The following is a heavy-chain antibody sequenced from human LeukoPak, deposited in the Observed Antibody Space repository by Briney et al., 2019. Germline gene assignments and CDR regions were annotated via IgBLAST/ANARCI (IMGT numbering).Heavy chain of an antibody. J-gene: IGHJ4*02. CDR3: ARGSPNWVGATSHFDY. V-gene: IGHV1-46*01. CDR1: GYTFTSYY. D-gene: IGHD1-26*01. Sequence: GASVKVSCKASGYTFTSYYMHWVRQAPGKRLDWMRLINPSGGSTSYAQKFQGRVTMTRDTSTSTVYMELSSLRSEDTAVYYCARGSPNWVGATSHFDYWGQGTLVTVSS. CDR2: INPSGGST.